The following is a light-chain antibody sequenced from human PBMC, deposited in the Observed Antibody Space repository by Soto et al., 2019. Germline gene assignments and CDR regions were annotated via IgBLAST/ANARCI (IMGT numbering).Light chain of an antibody. CDR1: QSVSSSY. CDR2: GAS. V-gene: IGKV3-20*01. Sequence: EIVLTQSPGTLSLSPGERATLSCRASQSVSSSYLAWYQQKPGQAPRLLIYGASSRATGIPDRFSGSGSATDFTLTISRLEPEDFAVYYCQQYGSSPWTVGQGTKVEIK. J-gene: IGKJ1*01. CDR3: QQYGSSPWT.